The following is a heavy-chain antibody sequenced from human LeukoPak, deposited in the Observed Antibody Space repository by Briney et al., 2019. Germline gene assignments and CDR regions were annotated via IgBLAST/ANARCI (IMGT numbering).Heavy chain of an antibody. CDR2: ISSSASTI. J-gene: IGHJ4*02. CDR3: ARVGASYGALDY. Sequence: GGSLRLSCAASGVTFSTFEVNWVRRAPGKGLEWVSFISSSASTIFYADSVKGRFTISRDNARNSLYLQMNSLRFEDTAIYYCARVGASYGALDYWGQGALVTVSS. D-gene: IGHD1-26*01. CDR1: GVTFSTFE. V-gene: IGHV3-48*03.